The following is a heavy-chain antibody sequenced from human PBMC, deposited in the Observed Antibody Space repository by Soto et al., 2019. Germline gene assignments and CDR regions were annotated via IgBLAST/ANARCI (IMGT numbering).Heavy chain of an antibody. J-gene: IGHJ4*02. CDR1: GFTFSSYG. V-gene: IGHV3-33*01. CDR3: ARDNNYDILTG. Sequence: GGSLRLSCAASGFTFSSYGMHWVRQAPGKGLEWVAVIWYDGSNKYYADSVKGRFTISRDNSKNTLYLQMNSLRAEDTAVYYCARDNNYDILTGWGQGTLVTVSS. CDR2: IWYDGSNK. D-gene: IGHD3-9*01.